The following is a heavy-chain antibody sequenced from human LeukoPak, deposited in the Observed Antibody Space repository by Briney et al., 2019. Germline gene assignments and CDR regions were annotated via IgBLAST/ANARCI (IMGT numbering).Heavy chain of an antibody. V-gene: IGHV3-23*01. CDR2: ISSSGGTT. Sequence: GGSLRLSCAASGFTFSSYAMNWVRQAPGRGLEWVSVISSSGGTTYYSDSVKGRFIISRDNSKNTLYLQMISLRAEDTAVYYCAKAGIAVPATPEYCGQGTQVTVSS. J-gene: IGHJ4*02. CDR3: AKAGIAVPATPEY. CDR1: GFTFSSYA. D-gene: IGHD6-19*01.